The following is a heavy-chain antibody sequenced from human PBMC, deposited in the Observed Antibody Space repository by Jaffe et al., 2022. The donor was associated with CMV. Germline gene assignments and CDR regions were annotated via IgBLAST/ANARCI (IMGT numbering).Heavy chain of an antibody. J-gene: IGHJ4*02. CDR3: ARGPLTGVFDF. CDR1: GESISGHY. Sequence: QVQLQQWGAGLLKPSETLSLTCAVYGESISGHYWSWIRQPPGKGLEWIGEVNLRGSADYNPSLKSRVTISRDTSKNQFSLKLISMTAADTAIYYCARGPLTGVFDFWGQGALVTVSS. V-gene: IGHV4-34*01. CDR2: VNLRGSA. D-gene: IGHD3-9*01.